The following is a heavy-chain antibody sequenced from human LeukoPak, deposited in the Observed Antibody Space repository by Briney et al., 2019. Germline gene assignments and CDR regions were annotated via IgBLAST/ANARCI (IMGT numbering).Heavy chain of an antibody. Sequence: SETLSLTCTVSGGSISSGDYYWSWIRQPPGKGLEWIGYIYYSGSTYYNPSLKSRVTISVDTSKNQFSLKLSSVTAADTAVYYCALQCPDYYDSSGYKIIDYWGQGTLVTVSS. CDR1: GGSISSGDYY. CDR3: ALQCPDYYDSSGYKIIDY. J-gene: IGHJ4*02. CDR2: IYYSGST. V-gene: IGHV4-30-4*01. D-gene: IGHD3-22*01.